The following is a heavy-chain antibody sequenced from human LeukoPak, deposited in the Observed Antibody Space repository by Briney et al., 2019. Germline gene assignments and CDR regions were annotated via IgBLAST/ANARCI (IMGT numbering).Heavy chain of an antibody. CDR2: ISSDGSST. CDR1: GFTFSSHW. D-gene: IGHD3-9*01. J-gene: IGHJ4*02. Sequence: GGSLRLSCAASGFTFSSHWMHCVRQAPGKGLVWVSRISSDGSSTSFADSVKGRFTISRDHSRNILYLQMNSLRVEDSALYYCVRGARSTFARFDLWGQGTLVTVSS. CDR3: VRGARSTFARFDL. V-gene: IGHV3-74*01.